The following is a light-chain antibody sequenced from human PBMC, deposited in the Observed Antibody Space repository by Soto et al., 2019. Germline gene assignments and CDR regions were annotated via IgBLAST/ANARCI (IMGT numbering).Light chain of an antibody. CDR2: DAS. CDR3: QQYNSYPWT. J-gene: IGKJ1*01. Sequence: DIQITQSPSTLTASVGDRVTITCRASQSISGWLAWYQQKPGKDPELLIFDASSLESGVPSRFSGSRSGTEFTLTISSLQPNDFATYYCQQYNSYPWTFGQGTKVEIK. CDR1: QSISGW. V-gene: IGKV1-5*01.